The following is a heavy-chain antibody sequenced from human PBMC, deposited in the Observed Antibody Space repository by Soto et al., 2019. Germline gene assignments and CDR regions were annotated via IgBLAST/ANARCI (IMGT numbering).Heavy chain of an antibody. CDR3: ARDQTDRFGELFGYYYYGMDV. V-gene: IGHV1-69*12. Sequence: QVQLVQSGAEVKKPGSSVKVSCKASGGTFSSYAISWVRQAPGQGLEWMGGIIPIFGTANYAQKFQGRVTITADESTXXAXKXXSSLRSEDTAVYYCARDQTDRFGELFGYYYYGMDVWGQGTTVTVSS. CDR2: IIPIFGTA. CDR1: GGTFSSYA. J-gene: IGHJ6*02. D-gene: IGHD3-10*01.